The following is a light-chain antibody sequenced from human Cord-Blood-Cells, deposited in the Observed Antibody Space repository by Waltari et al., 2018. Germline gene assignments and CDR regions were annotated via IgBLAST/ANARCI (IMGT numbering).Light chain of an antibody. CDR3: SSYTSSSTSLYV. Sequence: QSALTQPASVSVSPGQSITISCTGTSRDVGGYNYVSWYQQHPGKAPKLMIYDVSKRPSGVSNRFSGSKSGNTASLTISGLQAEDEADYYCSSYTSSSTSLYVFGTGTKVTVL. CDR2: DVS. V-gene: IGLV2-14*01. J-gene: IGLJ1*01. CDR1: SRDVGGYNY.